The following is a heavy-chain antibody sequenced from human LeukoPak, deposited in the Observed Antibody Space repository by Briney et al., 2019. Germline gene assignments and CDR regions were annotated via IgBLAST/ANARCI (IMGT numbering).Heavy chain of an antibody. D-gene: IGHD5-24*01. CDR3: ARGGDSWLQLPPPDY. CDR2: ISYDGSNK. Sequence: PGGSLRLSCAASGFTFSTYAMHWVRQAPGMGLEWVAVISYDGSNKYYADSVKGRFTISRDKSENTLYLQMNSLRDEDTAVYYCARGGDSWLQLPPPDYWGQGTLVTVSS. J-gene: IGHJ4*02. CDR1: GFTFSTYA. V-gene: IGHV3-30*04.